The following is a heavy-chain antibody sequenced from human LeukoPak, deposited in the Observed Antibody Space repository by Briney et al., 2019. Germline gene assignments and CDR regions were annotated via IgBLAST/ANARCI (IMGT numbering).Heavy chain of an antibody. CDR2: ISSSGSTI. CDR1: GFTFSSYE. CDR3: AGVQLNWFDP. V-gene: IGHV3-48*03. Sequence: GGSLRLSCAASGFTFSSYEMNWVRQAPGKGLEWVSYISSSGSTIYYADSVKGRFTISRDNAKNSLYLQMNSLRAEDTAVYYCAGVQLNWFDPWGQGTLVTVSS. D-gene: IGHD2-2*01. J-gene: IGHJ5*02.